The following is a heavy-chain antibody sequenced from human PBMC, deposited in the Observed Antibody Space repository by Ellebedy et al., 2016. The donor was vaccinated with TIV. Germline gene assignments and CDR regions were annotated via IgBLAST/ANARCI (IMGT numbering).Heavy chain of an antibody. CDR2: ISGSGGST. Sequence: GGSLRLXCAASGFTFSSYSMNWVRQAPGKGLEWVSAISGSGGSTYYADSVKGRFTISRDNSKNTLYLQMNSLRAEDTAVYYCAKVSGGDIVVVPAAIWYYYYGMDVWGQGTTVTVSS. J-gene: IGHJ6*02. V-gene: IGHV3-23*01. D-gene: IGHD2-2*01. CDR1: GFTFSSYS. CDR3: AKVSGGDIVVVPAAIWYYYYGMDV.